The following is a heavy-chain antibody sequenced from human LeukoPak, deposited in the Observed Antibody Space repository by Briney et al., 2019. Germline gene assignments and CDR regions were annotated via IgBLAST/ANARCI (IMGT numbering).Heavy chain of an antibody. J-gene: IGHJ4*02. CDR2: ISYDGSNK. CDR1: GFTFSSYG. Sequence: GGSLRLSCAASGFTFSSYGMHWVRQAPGKGLEWVAVISYDGSNKYYADSVKGRFTISRGNSKNTLYLQMNSLRAEDTAVYYCATHYYDSSGYYSLDYWGQGTLVTVSS. CDR3: ATHYYDSSGYYSLDY. D-gene: IGHD3-22*01. V-gene: IGHV3-30*03.